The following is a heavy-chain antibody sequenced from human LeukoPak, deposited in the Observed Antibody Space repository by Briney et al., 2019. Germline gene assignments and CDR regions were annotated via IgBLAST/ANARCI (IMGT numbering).Heavy chain of an antibody. V-gene: IGHV1-69*04. J-gene: IGHJ5*02. CDR2: IIPILGIA. CDR1: GGTFRSYT. Sequence: SLKVSSEASGGTFRSYTISWVRQGPGQGLEWMGRIIPILGIANYAQKFQGRVTITADKSTSTAYMELSSLRSEDTAVYYCARDTGYCSSTSCLNWFDPWGQGTLVTVSS. D-gene: IGHD2-2*01. CDR3: ARDTGYCSSTSCLNWFDP.